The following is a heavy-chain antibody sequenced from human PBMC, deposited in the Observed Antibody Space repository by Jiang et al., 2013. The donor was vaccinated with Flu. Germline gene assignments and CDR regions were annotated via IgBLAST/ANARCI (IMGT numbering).Heavy chain of an antibody. D-gene: IGHD4-23*01. Sequence: AQKTPRARVTMTTDTSTSTAYMELRSLRSDDTAVYYCARWRSVACFDYWGQGTLVTVSS. V-gene: IGHV1-18*01. J-gene: IGHJ4*02. CDR3: ARWRSVACFDY.